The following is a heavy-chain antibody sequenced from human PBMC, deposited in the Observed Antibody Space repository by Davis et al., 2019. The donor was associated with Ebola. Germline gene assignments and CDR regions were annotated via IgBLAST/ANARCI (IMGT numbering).Heavy chain of an antibody. CDR3: ASGKYCSGDRCSEFDY. CDR1: GFTFSRYW. Sequence: GESLKISCAASGFTFSRYWMTWARQAPGKGLEWVAFIQNDGSDEYYVDSVKGRFTISRDNSKNTVYLQMNSLRVEDTAVYYCASGKYCSGDRCSEFDYWGQGSLVTVSS. CDR2: IQNDGSDE. V-gene: IGHV3-30*02. D-gene: IGHD2-15*01. J-gene: IGHJ4*02.